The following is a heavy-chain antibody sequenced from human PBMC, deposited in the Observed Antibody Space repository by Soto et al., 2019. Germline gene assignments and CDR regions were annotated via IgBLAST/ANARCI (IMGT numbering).Heavy chain of an antibody. CDR2: INPNSGGT. CDR3: AIRGPYSSSSTSYYYYGMDV. J-gene: IGHJ6*02. CDR1: GYTFTGYH. D-gene: IGHD6-6*01. V-gene: IGHV1-2*04. Sequence: ASVKVSCKASGYTFTGYHMHWVRQAPGQGLEWMGWINPNSGGTNYAQKFQGWVTMTRDTSISTAYMELSRLRSDDTAVYYCAIRGPYSSSSTSYYYYGMDVWGQGTTVTVSS.